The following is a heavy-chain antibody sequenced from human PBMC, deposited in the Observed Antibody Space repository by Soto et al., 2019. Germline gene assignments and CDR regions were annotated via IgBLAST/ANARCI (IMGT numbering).Heavy chain of an antibody. CDR3: ATDGLTTSISY. J-gene: IGHJ4*01. V-gene: IGHV1-24*01. CDR1: GYTLTELS. Sequence: QVQLVQSGAEVKKPGASVKVSCKVSGYTLTELSMHWVRQAPGKGLEWMGGFDPEDGETIYAQKFQDRVTMTEDTSPDTAYMELSSLRSEDTAVYYCATDGLTTSISYWGHGTLVTVSA. CDR2: FDPEDGET. D-gene: IGHD3-22*01.